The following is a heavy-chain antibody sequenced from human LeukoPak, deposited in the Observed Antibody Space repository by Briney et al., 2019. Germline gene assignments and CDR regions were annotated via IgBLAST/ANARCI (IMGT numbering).Heavy chain of an antibody. Sequence: GASVKDSCKASGGTFSSYAISWVRQAPGQGLEWMGGIIPIFGTANYAQKFQGRVTITADESTSTAYMGVSSLGSEGTAVYYCASCRGGGNWFDPWGQGTLVTVSS. V-gene: IGHV1-69*13. J-gene: IGHJ5*02. CDR3: ASCRGGGNWFDP. CDR2: IIPIFGTA. D-gene: IGHD2-15*01. CDR1: GGTFSSYA.